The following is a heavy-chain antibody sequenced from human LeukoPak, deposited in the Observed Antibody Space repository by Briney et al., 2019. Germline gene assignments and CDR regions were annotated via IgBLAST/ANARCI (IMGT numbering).Heavy chain of an antibody. CDR3: ARGGDCSSTSCYPYHWFDP. V-gene: IGHV3-48*01. Sequence: GGSLRLSCAASGFTFSSYSMNWVRQAPGKGLEWVSYISSSSSTIYYADSVKVRFTISRDNAKNSLYLQMNSLRAEDTAVYYCARGGDCSSTSCYPYHWFDPWGQGTLVTVSS. CDR2: ISSSSSTI. CDR1: GFTFSSYS. D-gene: IGHD2-2*01. J-gene: IGHJ5*02.